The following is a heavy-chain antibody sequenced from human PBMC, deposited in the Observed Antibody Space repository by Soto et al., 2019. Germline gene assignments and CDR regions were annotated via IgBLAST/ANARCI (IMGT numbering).Heavy chain of an antibody. J-gene: IGHJ4*02. CDR1: GFTLTDFN. CDR3: AGWGGHDYNY. D-gene: IGHD4-4*01. Sequence: EVQLVQSGGGLVQPGGSLRLSCVGSGFTLTDFNMTWVRQAPGKGLEWVANIRPDGTETNYVESVKGRFTTSRDNAKNSLFLQMNSLRADDTAVYYCAGWGGHDYNYWGQGILVTVSS. CDR2: IRPDGTET. V-gene: IGHV3-7*03.